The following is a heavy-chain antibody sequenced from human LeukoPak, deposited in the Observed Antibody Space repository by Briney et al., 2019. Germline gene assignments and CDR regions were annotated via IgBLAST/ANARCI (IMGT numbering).Heavy chain of an antibody. Sequence: GRSLRLSCVASGFTFTSHAMHWVRQAPGKGLEWVAVISNDGDTKYYPDSVKGRFTVSRDNSKNTLYLQMNSLRPEDTAVYYRAVEKGTRDFQHWGQGTLVTVSS. J-gene: IGHJ1*01. CDR1: GFTFTSHA. V-gene: IGHV3-30*03. CDR3: AVEKGTRDFQH. CDR2: ISNDGDTK.